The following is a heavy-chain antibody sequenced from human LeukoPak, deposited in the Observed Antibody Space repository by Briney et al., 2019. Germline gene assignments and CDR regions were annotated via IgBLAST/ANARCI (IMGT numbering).Heavy chain of an antibody. J-gene: IGHJ5*02. CDR2: ISSSGDTI. CDR3: VRAIRTTVTTFWFDP. CDR1: GFTFSDSY. Sequence: GGSLRLSCAASGFTFSDSYMSWIRQAPGKGLEWVSYISSSGDTINYADSVKGRFTIFRDNAKNSLYLQMNSLRAEDTAVYYCVRAIRTTVTTFWFDPWGQGTLVTVSS. D-gene: IGHD4-17*01. V-gene: IGHV3-11*01.